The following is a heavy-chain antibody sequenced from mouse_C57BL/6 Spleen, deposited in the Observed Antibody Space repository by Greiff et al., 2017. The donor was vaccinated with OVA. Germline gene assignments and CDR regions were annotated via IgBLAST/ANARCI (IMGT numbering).Heavy chain of an antibody. J-gene: IGHJ4*01. Sequence: QVQLQQSGPGLVQPSQSLSITCTVSGFSLTSYGVHWVRQPPGKGLEWLGVIWSGGSTDYNAAFISRLSISKDNSKSQVFFKMNSLQADDTAIYYCAKKNSYYDYLYYYAMDYWGQGTSVTVSS. CDR1: GFSLTSYG. CDR3: AKKNSYYDYLYYYAMDY. D-gene: IGHD2-4*01. V-gene: IGHV2-4*01. CDR2: IWSGGST.